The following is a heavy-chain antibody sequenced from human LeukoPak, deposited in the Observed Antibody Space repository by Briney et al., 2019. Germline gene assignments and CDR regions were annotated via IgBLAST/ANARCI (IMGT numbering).Heavy chain of an antibody. D-gene: IGHD4-11*01. CDR2: IINSGSTI. CDR3: ARGGYSNANKFYYYGMDV. J-gene: IGHJ6*02. CDR1: GFIFSSYE. Sequence: HAGWSLRLSWAASGFIFSSYEMNWVRQAPGKWREWVSYIINSGSTIYYADSVKGRFTISRDNAKNSLYLQMNSLRAEDTAVYYCARGGYSNANKFYYYGMDVWGQGTTVTV. V-gene: IGHV3-48*03.